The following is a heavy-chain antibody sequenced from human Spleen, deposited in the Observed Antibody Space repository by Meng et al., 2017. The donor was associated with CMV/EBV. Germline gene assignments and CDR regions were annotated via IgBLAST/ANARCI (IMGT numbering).Heavy chain of an antibody. J-gene: IGHJ4*02. D-gene: IGHD3-3*01. CDR2: MSHDASDK. CDR3: ARGRGDDFWSGYYTEGNYFDY. CDR1: GFAFNAYA. V-gene: IGHV3-30*04. Sequence: GESLKISCAPSGFAFNAYAMHWVRQAPGKGLEWVAVMSHDASDKYHADSVEGRFTISRDNSKNTLYLQMLSLRADDTAVYYCARGRGDDFWSGYYTEGNYFDYWGQGILVTVSS.